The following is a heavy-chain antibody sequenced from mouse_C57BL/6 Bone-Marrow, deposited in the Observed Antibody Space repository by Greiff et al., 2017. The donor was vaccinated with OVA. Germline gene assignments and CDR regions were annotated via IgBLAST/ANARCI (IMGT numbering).Heavy chain of an antibody. CDR3: ARSLYGTLYYFDY. CDR2: INPSTGGT. D-gene: IGHD2-1*01. J-gene: IGHJ2*01. V-gene: IGHV1-42*01. CDR1: GYSFTGYY. Sequence: EVQGVESGPELVKPGASVKISCKASGYSFTGYYMNWVKQSPEKSLEWIGEINPSTGGTTYNQKFKAKATLTVDKSSSTAYMQLKSLTSEDSAVYYCARSLYGTLYYFDYWGQGTTLTVSS.